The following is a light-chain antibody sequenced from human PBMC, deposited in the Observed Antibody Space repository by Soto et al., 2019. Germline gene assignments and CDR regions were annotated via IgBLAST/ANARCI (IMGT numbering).Light chain of an antibody. V-gene: IGKV4-1*01. Sequence: DIVMTQSPDSLAVSLGERATINCKSSQSVLYSSNNKNYLAWYQQKPGQPPKLLIYWAPTRESGVPDRFSGSGSRTDFTLTISSLQAEDVAVYYCQQYYSTLPYTFGQGTKLEI. J-gene: IGKJ2*01. CDR1: QSVLYSSNNKNY. CDR2: WAP. CDR3: QQYYSTLPYT.